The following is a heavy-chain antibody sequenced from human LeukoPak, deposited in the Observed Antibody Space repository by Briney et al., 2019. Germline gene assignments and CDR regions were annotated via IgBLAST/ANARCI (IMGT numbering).Heavy chain of an antibody. CDR3: ARRYAAATRYYYDSRAYWYFDL. J-gene: IGHJ2*01. V-gene: IGHV4-34*01. CDR2: INHSGST. Sequence: SETLSLPCAVSGGSFSGYYWSWIRQPPGKGLEWIGEINHSGSTNYNPSLKSRVTISVDTSKNQFSLKLSSVTAADTAVYYCARRYAAATRYYYDSRAYWYFDLWGRGTLVTVSS. CDR1: GGSFSGYY. D-gene: IGHD3-22*01.